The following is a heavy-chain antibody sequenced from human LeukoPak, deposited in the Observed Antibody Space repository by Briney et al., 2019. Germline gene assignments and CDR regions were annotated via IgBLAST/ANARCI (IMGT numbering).Heavy chain of an antibody. CDR3: ARVGAPRYFDL. D-gene: IGHD1-26*01. Sequence: ASVKVSCKASGGTFSSYAISWVRQAPGQGLEWMGWINPNSGGTNYAQKFQGRVTMTRDTSISTAYMELSRLRSDDTAVYYCARVGAPRYFDLWGRGTLVTVSS. J-gene: IGHJ2*01. CDR2: INPNSGGT. V-gene: IGHV1-2*02. CDR1: GGTFSSYA.